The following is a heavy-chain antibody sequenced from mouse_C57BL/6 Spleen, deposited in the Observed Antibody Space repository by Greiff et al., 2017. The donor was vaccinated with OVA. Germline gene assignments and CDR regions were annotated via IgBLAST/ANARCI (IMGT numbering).Heavy chain of an antibody. V-gene: IGHV1-15*01. CDR1: GYTFTDYE. CDR2: IDPETGGT. CDR3: TPSFYGSSSFDY. D-gene: IGHD1-1*01. J-gene: IGHJ2*01. Sequence: QVQLKESGAELVRPGASVTLSCKASGYTFTDYEMHWVKQTPVHGLEWIGAIDPETGGTAYNQKFKGKAILTADKSSSTAYMELRSLTSEDSAVYYCTPSFYGSSSFDYWGQGTTLTVSS.